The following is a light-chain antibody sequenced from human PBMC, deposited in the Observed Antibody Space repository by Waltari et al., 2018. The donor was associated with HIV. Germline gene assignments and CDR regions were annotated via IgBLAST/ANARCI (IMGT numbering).Light chain of an antibody. CDR1: QSVASSY. Sequence: EIVLTQSPGTLSLSPGERATLSCRASQSVASSYFAWYQQKPGQAPRLLIYGASSRATGIPDRFSGSGSGTDFTLTISRLEPEDFAVYHCQQYGSSLFTFGPGTKVDIK. V-gene: IGKV3-20*01. CDR3: QQYGSSLFT. CDR2: GAS. J-gene: IGKJ3*01.